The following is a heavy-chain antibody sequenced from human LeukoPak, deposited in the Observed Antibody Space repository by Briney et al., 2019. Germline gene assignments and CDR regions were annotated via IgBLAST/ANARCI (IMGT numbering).Heavy chain of an antibody. V-gene: IGHV5-51*01. D-gene: IGHD3-10*01. CDR2: IYPGDSDT. CDR1: GYTFTIYW. Sequence: GESLKISCKGSGYTFTIYWIGWVRQMPGKGLEWMGIIYPGDSDTRYSPSFQGQVTISADKSISTAYLQWSSLKASDTAMYYCARQYYYDSAGPPDAFDIWGQGTMVTVSS. CDR3: ARQYYYDSAGPPDAFDI. J-gene: IGHJ3*02.